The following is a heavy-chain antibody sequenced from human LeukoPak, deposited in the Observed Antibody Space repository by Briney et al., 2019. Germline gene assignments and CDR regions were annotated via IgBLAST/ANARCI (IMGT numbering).Heavy chain of an antibody. CDR2: IKSKTDGGTT. CDR3: TTAGRYGSGSYLYYFDY. CDR1: GFTLSNAW. Sequence: GGSLRLSCAASGFTLSNAWMMWVRQAPGKGLEWVGRIKSKTDGGTTDYAAPVKGRFTISRDDSKNTLYLQMNSLKTEDTAVYYCTTAGRYGSGSYLYYFDYWGQGTLVTVSS. V-gene: IGHV3-15*01. J-gene: IGHJ4*02. D-gene: IGHD3-10*01.